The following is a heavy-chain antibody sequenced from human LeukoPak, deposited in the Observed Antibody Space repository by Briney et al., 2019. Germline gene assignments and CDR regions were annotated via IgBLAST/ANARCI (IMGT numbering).Heavy chain of an antibody. J-gene: IGHJ6*02. V-gene: IGHV1-46*01. CDR1: GYTFTSYY. CDR3: ARDRTLENYDFWSGLGYYGMDV. Sequence: ASVKVSCKASGYTFTSYYMHWVRQAPGQGLEWMGIIDPSGGGTSYAQKFQGRVTMTRDTSTSTAYMELSSLRSEDTAVYYCARDRTLENYDFWSGLGYYGMDVWGQGTTVTVSS. CDR2: IDPSGGGT. D-gene: IGHD3-3*01.